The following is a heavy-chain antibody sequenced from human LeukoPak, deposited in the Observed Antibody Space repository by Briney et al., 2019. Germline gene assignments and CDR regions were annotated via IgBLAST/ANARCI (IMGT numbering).Heavy chain of an antibody. CDR3: ARGTVTTEYFQP. CDR1: GGSITYYY. J-gene: IGHJ1*01. Sequence: SETLSLTCTVSGGSITYYYWSWIRQPPGKELEWIGYIYYTGSSNYNPSLKSRVTMSVDTSKNQFSLNLSSVTAADTAVYYCARGTVTTEYFQPWGQGTLVTVSS. D-gene: IGHD4-17*01. V-gene: IGHV4-59*01. CDR2: IYYTGSS.